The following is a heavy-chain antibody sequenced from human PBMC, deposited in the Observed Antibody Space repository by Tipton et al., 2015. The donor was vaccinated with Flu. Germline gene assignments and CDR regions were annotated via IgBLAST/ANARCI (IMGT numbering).Heavy chain of an antibody. J-gene: IGHJ6*02. Sequence: QLVQSGGGLIQPGGSLRLSCAASGFTVSSNYMSWVRQAPGKGLEWVSVTYSGDRTYSADSVKGRFTISRDNSKNTTYLQMNSLRVEDTAVYYCARVTGASTAYGLDVWGQGTTVTVSS. V-gene: IGHV3-53*01. CDR1: GFTVSSNY. CDR2: TYSGDRT. CDR3: ARVTGASTAYGLDV. D-gene: IGHD3-10*01.